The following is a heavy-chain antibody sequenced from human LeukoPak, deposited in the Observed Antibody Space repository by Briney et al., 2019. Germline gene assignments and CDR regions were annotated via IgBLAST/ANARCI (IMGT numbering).Heavy chain of an antibody. V-gene: IGHV4-59*01. J-gene: IGHJ5*02. CDR1: GGSIRSYN. CDR3: ARVLWFGEFPPTYFDP. Sequence: PSETLSLTCSVSGGSIRSYNWNWIRQPPGKGLEWIGYNSISGGTKYNPSLKSRVTISLDSSKNQFSLRLNSVTAADTAFYYCARVLWFGEFPPTYFDPWGQGTLVTVSS. D-gene: IGHD3-10*01. CDR2: NSISGGT.